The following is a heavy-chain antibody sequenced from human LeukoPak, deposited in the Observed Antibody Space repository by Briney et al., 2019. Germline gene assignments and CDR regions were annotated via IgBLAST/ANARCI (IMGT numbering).Heavy chain of an antibody. Sequence: SETLSLTCAVYVGSFSGYYWSWIRQPPGKGLEWIGEINHSGSTNYNPSLKSRVTISVDTSKNQFSLKLSSVTAADTAVYYCASRSYDSTQFDYWGQGTLVTVSS. D-gene: IGHD3-22*01. CDR3: ASRSYDSTQFDY. CDR1: VGSFSGYY. V-gene: IGHV4-34*01. CDR2: INHSGST. J-gene: IGHJ4*02.